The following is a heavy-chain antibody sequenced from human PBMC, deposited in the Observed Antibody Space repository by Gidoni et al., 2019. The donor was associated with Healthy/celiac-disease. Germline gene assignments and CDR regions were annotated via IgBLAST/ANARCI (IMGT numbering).Heavy chain of an antibody. CDR1: GDSVSSNSAA. Sequence: QVQLQQSGPGLVQPSQTLSLTCAISGDSVSSNSAAWNWIRQSPSRGLEWLGRTYYRSKWYNDYAVSVKSRITINPDTSKNQFSLQLNSVTPEDTAVYYCARAYYYGSGSYGVYYYYMDVWGKGTTVTVSS. CDR3: ARAYYYGSGSYGVYYYYMDV. J-gene: IGHJ6*03. D-gene: IGHD3-10*01. CDR2: TYYRSKWYN. V-gene: IGHV6-1*01.